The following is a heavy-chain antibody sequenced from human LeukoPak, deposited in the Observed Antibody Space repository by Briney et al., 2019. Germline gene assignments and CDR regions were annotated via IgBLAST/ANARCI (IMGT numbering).Heavy chain of an antibody. CDR1: GYTLTNYY. V-gene: IGHV1-46*01. D-gene: IGHD3-22*01. J-gene: IGHJ4*02. CDR2: INPSGGST. CDR3: ARGGYYYDSSGYYPAY. Sequence: ASVKVSCKASGYTLTNYYMHWVRQAPGQGLEWMGIINPSGGSTSSAQKFQGRVTMTRDTSTSTVYMELSSLRSEDTAVYYCARGGYYYDSSGYYPAYWGQGTLVTVSS.